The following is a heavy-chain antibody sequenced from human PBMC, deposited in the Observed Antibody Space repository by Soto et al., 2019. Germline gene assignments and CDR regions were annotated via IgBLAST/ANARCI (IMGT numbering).Heavy chain of an antibody. CDR1: GFSLSNAIMG. CDR2: IFSNDDK. Sequence: SGPTLVNPTETLTLTCTVSGFSLSNAIMGVSWIRQPPGKALEWLAHIFSNDDKAYSPSLKSRLTISKDTSKSQVVLTMTNMDPVDTATYYCTRIYDSSGSDFWGQGTPVTV. D-gene: IGHD3-22*01. CDR3: TRIYDSSGSDF. J-gene: IGHJ4*02. V-gene: IGHV2-26*01.